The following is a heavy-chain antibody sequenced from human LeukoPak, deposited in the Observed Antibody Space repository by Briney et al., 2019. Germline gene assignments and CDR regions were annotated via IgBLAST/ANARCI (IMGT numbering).Heavy chain of an antibody. CDR2: IYYSGGS. CDR1: GGSISSYY. V-gene: IGHV4-59*01. J-gene: IGHJ6*03. D-gene: IGHD1-26*01. Sequence: SETLSLTCTVSGGSISSYYWSWIRQPPGKGLEWIGYIYYSGGSNYNPSLKSRVTISVDTSKNQFSLKLSSVTAADTAVYYCARATKYYYYMDVWGKGTTVTVSS. CDR3: ARATKYYYYMDV.